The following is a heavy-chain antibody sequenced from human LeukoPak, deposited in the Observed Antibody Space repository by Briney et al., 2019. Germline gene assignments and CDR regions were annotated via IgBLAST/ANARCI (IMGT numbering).Heavy chain of an antibody. Sequence: SETLSLTCAVYGGSFSGYYWGWIRQPPGKGLEWIGEINHSGSTNYNPSLKSRVTISVDTSKNQFSLKLSSVTAADTAVYYCARRIQLWFSHFGYWGQGTLVTVSS. J-gene: IGHJ4*02. CDR2: INHSGST. D-gene: IGHD5-18*01. CDR1: GGSFSGYY. CDR3: ARRIQLWFSHFGY. V-gene: IGHV4-34*01.